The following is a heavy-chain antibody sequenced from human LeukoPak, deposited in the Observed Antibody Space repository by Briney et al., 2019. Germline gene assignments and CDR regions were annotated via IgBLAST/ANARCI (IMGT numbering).Heavy chain of an antibody. CDR1: GFTFSSYA. Sequence: PGGSLRLSCAASGFTFSSYAMSWVRQAPGKGLEWVSTITVSGGSTYYADSVKGRFTISRDNAKNSLYLQMSSLRAEDTAVYYCARVYYGSGSPRHFDYWGQGTLVTVSS. CDR2: ITVSGGST. V-gene: IGHV3-23*01. J-gene: IGHJ4*02. CDR3: ARVYYGSGSPRHFDY. D-gene: IGHD3-10*01.